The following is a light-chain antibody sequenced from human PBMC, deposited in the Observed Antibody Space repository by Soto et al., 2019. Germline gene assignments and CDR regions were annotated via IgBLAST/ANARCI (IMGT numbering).Light chain of an antibody. Sequence: QSVLTQPPSVSATPGQTVTISCSGSNSSIGNNCVSWYQYHPGKAPKLMIYDVNNRPSGVSNRFSGSKSGNTASLTISGLQAEDEADYYCSSFTISRNTVIFGGGTQLTVL. CDR3: SSFTISRNTVI. CDR2: DVN. V-gene: IGLV2-14*01. CDR1: NSSIGNNC. J-gene: IGLJ2*01.